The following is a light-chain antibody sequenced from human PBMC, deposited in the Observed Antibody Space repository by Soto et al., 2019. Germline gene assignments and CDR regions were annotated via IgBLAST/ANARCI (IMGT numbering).Light chain of an antibody. CDR1: QGIKNY. CDR3: QQYGTSPT. V-gene: IGKV3-20*01. CDR2: GAS. Sequence: TQYPSSLSASVGDRVTITCRASQGIKNYLAWYQQKPGQAPRLLIYGASSRATGIPDRFSGSGSGTDFTLTISRLEPEDFAVYYCQQYGTSPTFGQGTKVDIK. J-gene: IGKJ1*01.